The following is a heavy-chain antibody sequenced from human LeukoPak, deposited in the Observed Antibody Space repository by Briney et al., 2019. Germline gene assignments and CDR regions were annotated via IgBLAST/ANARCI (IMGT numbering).Heavy chain of an antibody. Sequence: GESLKISCKGSGYSFTTYWIGWVRQMPGKGLEWLGIIYPGVSDTTYSPSFQGQVTISADKSTSTAYLQWSSLKASDTAMYYCARSRSHSRSPFDYWGQGTLVTVSS. CDR2: IYPGVSDT. CDR1: GYSFTTYW. V-gene: IGHV5-51*06. CDR3: ARSRSHSRSPFDY. J-gene: IGHJ4*02. D-gene: IGHD6-13*01.